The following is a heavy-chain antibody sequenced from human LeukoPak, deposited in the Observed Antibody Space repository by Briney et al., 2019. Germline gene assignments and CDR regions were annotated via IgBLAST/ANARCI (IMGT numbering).Heavy chain of an antibody. Sequence: SETLSLTCTVSGDSISSGDYYWSWIRQPPGKDLEWIGYIYHSGSRYYNPSLKSRVTMSVDTSKNQFSLKLSSVTAADTAVYYCARDADIVVASEPYFDYWGQGTLVTVSS. CDR3: ARDADIVVASEPYFDY. CDR2: IYHSGSR. V-gene: IGHV4-30-4*01. D-gene: IGHD2-2*01. CDR1: GDSISSGDYY. J-gene: IGHJ4*02.